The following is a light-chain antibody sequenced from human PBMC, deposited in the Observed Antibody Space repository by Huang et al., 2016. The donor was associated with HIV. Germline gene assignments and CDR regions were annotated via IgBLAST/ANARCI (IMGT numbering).Light chain of an antibody. CDR2: DVS. CDR1: QSIDYY. J-gene: IGKJ3*01. Sequence: EIMLTQSPATLSLSLGERVNLSCRANQSIDYYLAWYQQKPGQSPRLLIFDVSNRATCIPARFSGSGSGTIFSLTISSLEPEDFAVYYCQQRSNWPITFGPGTRVDI. CDR3: QQRSNWPIT. V-gene: IGKV3-11*01.